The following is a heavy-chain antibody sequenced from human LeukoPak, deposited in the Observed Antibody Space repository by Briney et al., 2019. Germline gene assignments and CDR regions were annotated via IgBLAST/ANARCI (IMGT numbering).Heavy chain of an antibody. D-gene: IGHD6-13*01. CDR3: ARSRIAAAGTYYFDY. Sequence: GGSLRLSCAASGFTFSSYDMHWVRQATGKGLEWVSAIGTAGDTYYPGSVKGRFTISRENAKNSLYLQMNSLRAGDTAVYYCARSRIAAAGTYYFDYWGQGTLVTVSS. CDR1: GFTFSSYD. CDR2: IGTAGDT. J-gene: IGHJ4*02. V-gene: IGHV3-13*01.